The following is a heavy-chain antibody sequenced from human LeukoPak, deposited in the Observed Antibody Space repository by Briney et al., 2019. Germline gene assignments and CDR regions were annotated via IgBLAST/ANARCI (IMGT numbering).Heavy chain of an antibody. D-gene: IGHD3-10*01. CDR2: IQQDGSEI. J-gene: IGHJ4*02. CDR3: ARARVRGVIMDY. Sequence: GGSLRLSCTSSGFTFRDYSMTWVRQAPGKGLEWVANIQQDGSEIYYVDSVKGRFTISRDNAKNSLYLQMNSLRAEDTAVYYCARARVRGVIMDYWGQGTLVTVSS. V-gene: IGHV3-7*01. CDR1: GFTFRDYS.